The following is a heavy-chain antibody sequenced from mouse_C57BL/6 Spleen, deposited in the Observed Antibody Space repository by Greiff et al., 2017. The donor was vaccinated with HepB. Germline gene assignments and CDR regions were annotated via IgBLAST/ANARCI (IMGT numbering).Heavy chain of an antibody. CDR3: ASLLRLDY. V-gene: IGHV1-82*01. J-gene: IGHJ2*01. CDR2: IYPGDGDT. CDR1: GYAFSSSW. D-gene: IGHD1-2*01. Sequence: QVQLQQSGPELVKPGASVKISCKASGYAFSSSWMNWVKQRPGKGLEWIGRIYPGDGDTNYNGKFKGKATLTADKSSSTAYMQLSSLTSEDSAVYFCASLLRLDYWGQGTTLTVSS.